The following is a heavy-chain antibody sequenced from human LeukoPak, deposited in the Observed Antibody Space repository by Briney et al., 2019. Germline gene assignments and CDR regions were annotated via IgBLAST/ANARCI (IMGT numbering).Heavy chain of an antibody. CDR2: ISYDGSNK. CDR1: GFTFSSYG. Sequence: GGSLRLSCAASGFTFSSYGMHWVRQAPAKGLEWVAVISYDGSNKYYADSVKGRFTISRDNSKNTLYLQMNSLRAEDTAVYYCAKDRSITMVRGVPYFDYWGQGTLVTVSS. CDR3: AKDRSITMVRGVPYFDY. J-gene: IGHJ4*02. D-gene: IGHD3-10*01. V-gene: IGHV3-30*18.